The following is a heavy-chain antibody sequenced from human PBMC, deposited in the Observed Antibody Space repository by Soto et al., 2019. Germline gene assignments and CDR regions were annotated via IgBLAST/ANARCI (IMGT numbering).Heavy chain of an antibody. J-gene: IGHJ6*02. CDR3: AAHVSAGSPPDCCYGMDV. V-gene: IGHV1-69*12. CDR1: GGTFSSYA. D-gene: IGHD1-26*01. Sequence: QVQLVQSGAEVKKPGSSVKVSCKASGGTFSSYAISWVRQAPGQGLEWMGGIIPIFGTANYAQKFQGRVTISAHESTSNAYMELSSLRSETTAVYYCAAHVSAGSPPDCCYGMDVWGQWATVTVSS. CDR2: IIPIFGTA.